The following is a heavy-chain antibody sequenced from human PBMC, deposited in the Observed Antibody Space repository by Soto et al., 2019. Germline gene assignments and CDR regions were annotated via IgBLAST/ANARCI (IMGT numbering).Heavy chain of an antibody. Sequence: PGGSLRLSCAASGFTFSTYWMNWVRQAPGEGLEWVANIKQDGSEKYYVDSVKGRFAISRDNAKDSLFLQMNNLRAEDTAVYYCVRDWSTFCGMDVWGQGTTVTVSS. J-gene: IGHJ6*02. CDR2: IKQDGSEK. V-gene: IGHV3-7*01. CDR3: VRDWSTFCGMDV. CDR1: GFTFSTYW.